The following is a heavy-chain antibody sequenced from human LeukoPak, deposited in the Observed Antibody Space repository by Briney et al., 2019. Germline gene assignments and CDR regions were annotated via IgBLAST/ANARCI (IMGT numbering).Heavy chain of an antibody. CDR2: IYYSGRT. CDR1: GGSISSSSYY. D-gene: IGHD3-22*01. V-gene: IGHV4-39*01. Sequence: SETLSLTCTVSGGSISSSSYYWGWIRQPPGKGLEWIGTIYYSGRTYYNPSLKSRVTISVDTSKSQFSLKLSYVTAADTAVYYCARRDYYDSSGYFGYWGQGTLVTVSS. CDR3: ARRDYYDSSGYFGY. J-gene: IGHJ4*02.